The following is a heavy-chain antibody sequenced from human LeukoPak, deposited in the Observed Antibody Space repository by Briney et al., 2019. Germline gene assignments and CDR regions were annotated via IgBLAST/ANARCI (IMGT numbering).Heavy chain of an antibody. CDR3: ARGGSGYCSSTSCYEVETFDY. V-gene: IGHV3-23*01. CDR1: GFTFSSYG. D-gene: IGHD2-2*01. J-gene: IGHJ4*02. Sequence: GGSLRLSCAASGFTFSSYGMSWVRQAPGKGLEWVSAISGSGGGTYYADSVKGRFTISRDNSKNTLYLQMNSLRAEDTAVYYCARGGSGYCSSTSCYEVETFDYWGQGTLVTVSS. CDR2: ISGSGGGT.